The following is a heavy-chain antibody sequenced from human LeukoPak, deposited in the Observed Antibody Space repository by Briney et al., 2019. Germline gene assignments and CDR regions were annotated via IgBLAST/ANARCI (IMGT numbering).Heavy chain of an antibody. V-gene: IGHV4-34*01. J-gene: IGHJ5*02. CDR1: GGSFSGYY. CDR3: ARGRPGNLNWFDP. CDR2: INHSGST. Sequence: PSETPSLTCAVYGGSFSGYYWSWIRQPPGKGLEWIGEINHSGSTNYNPFLKSRVTISVDTSKNQFSLKLSSVTAADTAVYYCARGRPGNLNWFDPWGRGTLVTVSS. D-gene: IGHD4-23*01.